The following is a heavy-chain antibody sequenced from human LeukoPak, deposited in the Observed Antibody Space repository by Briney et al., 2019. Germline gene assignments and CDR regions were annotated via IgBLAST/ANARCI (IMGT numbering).Heavy chain of an antibody. V-gene: IGHV4-34*01. CDR1: GGSFSGYY. CDR2: INHSGST. J-gene: IGHJ4*02. D-gene: IGHD6-6*01. CDR3: ARRYLEYSSSSYNY. Sequence: SETLSLTCAVYGGSFSGYYWTWIRQPPGKGLEWIGEINHSGSTNYNPSLKSRVTTSVDTSKNQFSLKLSSVTAADTAVYYCARRYLEYSSSSYNYWGPGTLVTVSS.